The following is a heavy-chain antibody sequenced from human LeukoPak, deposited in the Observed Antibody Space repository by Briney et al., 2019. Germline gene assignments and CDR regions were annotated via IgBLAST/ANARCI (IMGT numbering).Heavy chain of an antibody. V-gene: IGHV3-30*02. CDR2: IWYGGSTK. D-gene: IGHD3-22*01. J-gene: IGHJ4*02. CDR1: GFTFSSCG. Sequence: GGSLRLSCAASGFTFSSCGMHWARQAPGKGLEWVAVIWYGGSTKYYADSVKGRFTISRDNSKNTLYLQMNSLRAEDTAVYYCAKGEYYYDSSGYPDYWGQGTLVTVSS. CDR3: AKGEYYYDSSGYPDY.